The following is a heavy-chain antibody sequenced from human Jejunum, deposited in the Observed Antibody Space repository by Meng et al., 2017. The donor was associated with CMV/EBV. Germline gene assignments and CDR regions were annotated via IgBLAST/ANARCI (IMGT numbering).Heavy chain of an antibody. D-gene: IGHD3-3*01. V-gene: IGHV3-53*01. CDR3: ARGGYVPIFGAVGYAMDV. CDR2: IYSGGST. J-gene: IGHJ6*02. CDR1: TARDSY. Sequence: TARDSYIAWVRQAPGEGLEWVSIIYSGGSTVYADSVEGRFTISRDNSKNTVYLQMNSLRAEDTAVYFCARGGYVPIFGAVGYAMDVWGQGTTVTVSS.